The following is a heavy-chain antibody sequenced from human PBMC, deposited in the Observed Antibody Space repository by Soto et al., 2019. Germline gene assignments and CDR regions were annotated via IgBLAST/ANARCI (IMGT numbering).Heavy chain of an antibody. V-gene: IGHV3-21*01. J-gene: IGHJ2*01. D-gene: IGHD2-15*01. Sequence: EVQLVESGGGLVKPGGSLRLSCAASGFTFSSYSMNWVRQAPGKGLEWVSSISSSSSYIYYADSVKGRFTISRDNAKNSLYLQMNSLRAEDTAVYYCARVGDIVVVVAAKRPDWYFDLWGRGTLVTVSS. CDR3: ARVGDIVVVVAAKRPDWYFDL. CDR1: GFTFSSYS. CDR2: ISSSSSYI.